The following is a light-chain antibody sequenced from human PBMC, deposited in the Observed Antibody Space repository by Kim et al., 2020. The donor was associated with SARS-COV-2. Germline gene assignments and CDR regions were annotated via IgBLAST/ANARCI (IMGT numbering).Light chain of an antibody. CDR3: SSYTSSSPYV. Sequence: GQSITISCTGTSSDIGAYNLVSWYQQPPGKAPNLIIYAVNKRPSGVSNRFSASKSGTTASLPISGLQAEDEADYYCSSYTSSSPYVFGPGTKVTVL. V-gene: IGLV2-14*04. J-gene: IGLJ1*01. CDR1: SSDIGAYNL. CDR2: AVN.